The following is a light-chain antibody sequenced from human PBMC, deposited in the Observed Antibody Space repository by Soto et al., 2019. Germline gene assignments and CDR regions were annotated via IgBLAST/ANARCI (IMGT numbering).Light chain of an antibody. CDR2: YDD. V-gene: IGLV1-36*01. J-gene: IGLJ1*01. Sequence: QSVLTQPPSVYEAPKQRVTISCYGSSSNIGYNAVNWYQQLPGKAPKLLIYYDDLVASGVSDRFSGSKSGTSASLAISGLLSDDEADYYCAAWDDSLNGYVFGTGTKVTVL. CDR3: AAWDDSLNGYV. CDR1: SSNIGYNA.